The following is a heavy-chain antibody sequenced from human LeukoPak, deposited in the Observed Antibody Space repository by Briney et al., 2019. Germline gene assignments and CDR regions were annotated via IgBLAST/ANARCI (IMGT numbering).Heavy chain of an antibody. CDR2: IIPIFGTA. CDR3: ARSVVVVPAATYYFDY. V-gene: IGHV1-69*05. CDR1: GGTFSSYA. D-gene: IGHD2-2*01. Sequence: SVKVSCKASGGTFSSYAISWVRQAPGQGLEWMGGIIPIFGTANYAQKFQGRVTITTDESTSTAYMELSSLRSEDTAVYYCARSVVVVPAATYYFDYWGQGTLVTVSS. J-gene: IGHJ4*02.